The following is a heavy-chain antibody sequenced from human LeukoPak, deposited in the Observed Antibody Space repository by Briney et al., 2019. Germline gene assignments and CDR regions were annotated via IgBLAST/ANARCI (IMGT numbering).Heavy chain of an antibody. CDR3: ARRKGGDAFDI. CDR2: ISSSSSTI. CDR1: GFTFSSYS. J-gene: IGHJ3*02. Sequence: PGGSLRLSCAASGFTFSSYSMNWVRQAPGKGLEWVSYISSSSSTIYYADSVKGRFTISRDNAKNSLYLQMNSLRAEDTAVYYCARRKGGDAFDIWGQGTMVTVSS. V-gene: IGHV3-48*04. D-gene: IGHD3-16*01.